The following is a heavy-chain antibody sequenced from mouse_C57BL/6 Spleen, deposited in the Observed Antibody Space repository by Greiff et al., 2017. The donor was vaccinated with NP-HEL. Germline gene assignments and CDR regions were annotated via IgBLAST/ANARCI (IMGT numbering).Heavy chain of an antibody. Sequence: EVMLVESGGGLVKPGGSLKLSCAASGFTFSSYTMSWVRQTPEKRLEWVATISGGGGNTYYPDSVKGRFTISRDNAKNTLYLQMGSLRSEETALYYCARIYYYGSSSYWYFDVWGTGTAVTVSS. J-gene: IGHJ1*03. CDR1: GFTFSSYT. D-gene: IGHD1-1*01. CDR3: ARIYYYGSSSYWYFDV. CDR2: ISGGGGNT. V-gene: IGHV5-9*01.